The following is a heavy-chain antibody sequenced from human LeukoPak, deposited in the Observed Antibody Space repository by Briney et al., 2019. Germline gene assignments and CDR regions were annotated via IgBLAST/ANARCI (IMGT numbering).Heavy chain of an antibody. V-gene: IGHV4-59*08. CDR2: IYYSGST. Sequence: SETLSLTCTVSGGSISSYYWSWIRQPPGKGLEWIGYIYYSGSTNYNPSLKSRVTISVDTSKNQFSLKLSSVTAADTAVYYCARHGVDYGDYDSLIRPGNWFDPWGQGTLVTVSS. CDR3: ARHGVDYGDYDSLIRPGNWFDP. D-gene: IGHD4-17*01. CDR1: GGSISSYY. J-gene: IGHJ5*02.